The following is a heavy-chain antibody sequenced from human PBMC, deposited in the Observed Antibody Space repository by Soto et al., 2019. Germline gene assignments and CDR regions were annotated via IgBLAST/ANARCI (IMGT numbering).Heavy chain of an antibody. Sequence: QVQLVQSGAEVKKPGSSVKVSCKASGGTFSSYAISWVRQAPGQGLEWRGGIIPIFGTANYAQKFQGRVTIIADKATSTTYMELSSLKAQDTAVYYCAGNYCDGSGYYGYYYYYGMDVWGQGTTVTVSS. CDR1: GGTFSSYA. V-gene: IGHV1-69*06. J-gene: IGHJ6*02. CDR3: AGNYCDGSGYYGYYYYYGMDV. CDR2: IIPIFGTA. D-gene: IGHD3-22*01.